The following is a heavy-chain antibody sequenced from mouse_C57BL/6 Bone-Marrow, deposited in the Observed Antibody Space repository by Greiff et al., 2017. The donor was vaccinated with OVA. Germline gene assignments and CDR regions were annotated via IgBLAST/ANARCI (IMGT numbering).Heavy chain of an antibody. CDR2: IHPSDSDT. Sequence: VQLQQPGAELVKPGASVKVSCKASGYTFTSYWMHWVKQRPGQGLEWIGRIHPSDSDTNYNQKFKGKATLTVDKSSSTAYMQLSSLTSEYSAVYSCAIYPVLPNSGGYFDVWGTGTTVTVSS. J-gene: IGHJ1*03. CDR1: GYTFTSYW. D-gene: IGHD4-1*02. CDR3: AIYPVLPNSGGYFDV. V-gene: IGHV1-74*01.